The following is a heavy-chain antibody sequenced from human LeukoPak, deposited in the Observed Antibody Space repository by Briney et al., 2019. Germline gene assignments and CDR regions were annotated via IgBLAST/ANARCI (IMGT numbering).Heavy chain of an antibody. CDR3: ARSPIVGPHGHYFDY. J-gene: IGHJ4*02. D-gene: IGHD1-26*01. CDR2: IYYSGST. CDR1: GGSISSYY. V-gene: IGHV4-59*01. Sequence: SETLSLTCTVCGGSISSYYWSWVRQPPGKGLEWVGYIYYSGSTNYNPSLKSRVTTSVDTSKNQFSLKLSSVTAADTAVYYCARSPIVGPHGHYFDYWGQGTLVTVSS.